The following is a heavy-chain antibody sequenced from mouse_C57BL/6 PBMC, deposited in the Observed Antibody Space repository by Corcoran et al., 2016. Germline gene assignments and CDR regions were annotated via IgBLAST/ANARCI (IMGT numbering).Heavy chain of an antibody. CDR3: ARDFYYYGSNYAMDY. Sequence: QVQLKQSGAELVRPGASVKLSCKASGYTFTDYYINWVKQRPGQGLEWIARIYPGSGNTYYNEKFKGKATLTAEKSSSTAYMQLSSLTSEDSAVYFCARDFYYYGSNYAMDYWGQGTSVTVSS. J-gene: IGHJ4*01. CDR1: GYTFTDYY. V-gene: IGHV1-76*01. CDR2: IYPGSGNT. D-gene: IGHD1-1*01.